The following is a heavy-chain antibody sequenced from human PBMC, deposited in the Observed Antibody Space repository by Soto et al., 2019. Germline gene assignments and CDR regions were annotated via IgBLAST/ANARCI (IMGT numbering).Heavy chain of an antibody. V-gene: IGHV1-69*01. Sequence: QVQLVQSGAEVKKPGSSVKVSCKASGGTFSSYAISWVRQAPGQGLEWMGGIIPIFGTANYAQKFQGRVXXXXXXXXXXXXXXXXSLRSEDTAVYYCARELDTDAFDIWGQGTMVTVSS. CDR1: GGTFSSYA. D-gene: IGHD6-6*01. CDR3: ARELDTDAFDI. J-gene: IGHJ3*02. CDR2: IIPIFGTA.